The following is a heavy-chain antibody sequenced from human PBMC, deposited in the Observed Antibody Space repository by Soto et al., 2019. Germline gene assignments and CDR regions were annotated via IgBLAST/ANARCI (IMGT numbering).Heavy chain of an antibody. CDR1: GFTFSSYT. D-gene: IGHD2-2*01. CDR2: ISSDSSTI. V-gene: IGHV3-48*01. CDR3: ARDLHSALGYCGTTTCYPH. Sequence: GGSLRLSCVASGFTFSSYTMNWVRQAPGKGLEWVSHISSDSSTIHYADSVKGRFTISRDNAKNSLYLQMNSLRAEDTAVYYCARDLHSALGYCGTTTCYPHWGQGALVTVSS. J-gene: IGHJ1*01.